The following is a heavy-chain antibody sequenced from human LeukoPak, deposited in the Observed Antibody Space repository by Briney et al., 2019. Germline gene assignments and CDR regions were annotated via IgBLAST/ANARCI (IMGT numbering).Heavy chain of an antibody. CDR1: GYTFTSHG. V-gene: IGHV1-18*04. Sequence: ASVKVSCKASGYTFTSHGISWVRQTPGQGLEWMGWVSTYNGNTNYVPKYQGRVTMTTDTSTSTAYMELRSLRSDDTAVYYCARDVDTATDQINDYWGQGTLVTVSS. D-gene: IGHD5-18*01. CDR2: VSTYNGNT. J-gene: IGHJ4*02. CDR3: ARDVDTATDQINDY.